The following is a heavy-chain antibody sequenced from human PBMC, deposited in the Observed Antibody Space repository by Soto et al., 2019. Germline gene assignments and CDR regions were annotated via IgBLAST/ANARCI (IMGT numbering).Heavy chain of an antibody. D-gene: IGHD3-22*01. CDR2: IYHSGST. V-gene: IGHV4-4*02. CDR3: ARDVGYHYDGSPSGQFDF. J-gene: IGHJ4*02. CDR1: GNSISTTNW. Sequence: SETLSLTCVVSGNSISTTNWWSWVRQSPGKGLEWIGEIYHSGSTNYNPSFKSRVTISVDKSKNQFSLKLSSVTAADTAVYYCARDVGYHYDGSPSGQFDFWGQGTLVTVSS.